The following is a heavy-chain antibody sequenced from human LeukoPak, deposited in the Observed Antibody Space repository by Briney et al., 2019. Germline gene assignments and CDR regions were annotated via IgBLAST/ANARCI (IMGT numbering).Heavy chain of an antibody. CDR1: GFTFSSYA. CDR2: TSSNGGST. J-gene: IGHJ5*02. Sequence: GGSLRLSCSASGFTFSSYAMHWVRQAPGKGLEYVSATSSNGGSTYYADSVKGRFTISRDNSKNTLYLQMSSLRAEDTAVYYCVKGGYGYGDPPIDPWGQGTLVTVSS. CDR3: VKGGYGYGDPPIDP. V-gene: IGHV3-64D*06. D-gene: IGHD5-18*01.